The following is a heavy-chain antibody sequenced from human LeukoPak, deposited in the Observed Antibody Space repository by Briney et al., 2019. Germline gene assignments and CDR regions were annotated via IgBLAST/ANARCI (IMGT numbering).Heavy chain of an antibody. Sequence: GASVKVSCKASGYRFTSYAISWVRQAPGQGLEWMGWISAYNGNTNYAQKLQGRVTMTTDTSTSTAYMELRSLRSDDTAVYYCARGGDGDILTGFVLDYWGEGTLVTVSS. CDR1: GYRFTSYA. D-gene: IGHD3-9*01. CDR2: ISAYNGNT. V-gene: IGHV1-18*01. J-gene: IGHJ4*02. CDR3: ARGGDGDILTGFVLDY.